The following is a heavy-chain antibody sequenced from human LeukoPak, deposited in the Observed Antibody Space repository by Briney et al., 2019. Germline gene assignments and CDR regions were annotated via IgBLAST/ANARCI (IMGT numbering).Heavy chain of an antibody. Sequence: SETLSLTCSGSCVSISSITYYWGWIRQPPGKGLEWIGNFQYSGSTLYNPSLKSRVTISVDTSQNQFSLRLSSVTDADTAVYYCARRRAGTSWTDYWGQASLVTVSS. J-gene: IGHJ4*02. CDR2: FQYSGST. V-gene: IGHV4-39*01. CDR3: ARRRAGTSWTDY. D-gene: IGHD6-13*01. CDR1: CVSISSITYY.